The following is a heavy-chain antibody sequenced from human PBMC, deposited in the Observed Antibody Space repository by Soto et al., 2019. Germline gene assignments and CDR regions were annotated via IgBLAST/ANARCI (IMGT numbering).Heavy chain of an antibody. CDR3: ARDLYVGSEHSYGYWDY. V-gene: IGHV1-69*01. D-gene: IGHD5-18*01. CDR2: IIPIFGTA. CDR1: GGTFSSYA. Sequence: QVQLVQSGAEVKKPGSSVKVSCKASGGTFSSYAISWVRQAPGQGLEWMGGIIPIFGTANYAQKFQGRVTITADESTSTAYTELSSLRSEDTAVYYCARDLYVGSEHSYGYWDYWGQGTLVTVSS. J-gene: IGHJ4*02.